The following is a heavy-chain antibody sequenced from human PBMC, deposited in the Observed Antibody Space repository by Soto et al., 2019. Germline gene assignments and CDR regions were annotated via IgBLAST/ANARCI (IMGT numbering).Heavy chain of an antibody. CDR2: ISTGSSYI. J-gene: IGHJ5*02. CDR3: ARPAVAGANWFDP. D-gene: IGHD6-19*01. CDR1: GFSFSTYD. Sequence: PGGSLRLSCAASGFSFSTYDMNWVRQAPGKGLEWVAYISTGSSYIYYADSVKGRFTISRDNARNSLFLQMNSLRDEDTAMYYCARPAVAGANWFDPWGQGTLVTVSS. V-gene: IGHV3-21*01.